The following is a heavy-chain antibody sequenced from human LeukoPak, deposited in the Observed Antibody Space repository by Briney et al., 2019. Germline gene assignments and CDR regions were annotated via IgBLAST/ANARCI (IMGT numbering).Heavy chain of an antibody. CDR3: AKDGIGSSNWYYFDY. Sequence: PGGSLRLSCAASGFTFHDYTMHWVRQAPGKGLEWISVISWDGISTYYADSVKGRFTIARDNNKNSPYLQMNSLRTEDTALYYCAKDGIGSSNWYYFDYWGQGTLVTVSS. CDR2: ISWDGIST. V-gene: IGHV3-43*01. CDR1: GFTFHDYT. D-gene: IGHD6-13*01. J-gene: IGHJ4*02.